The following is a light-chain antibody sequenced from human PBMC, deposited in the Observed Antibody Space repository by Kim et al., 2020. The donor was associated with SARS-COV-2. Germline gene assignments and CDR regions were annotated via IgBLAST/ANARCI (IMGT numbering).Light chain of an antibody. Sequence: DIQMTQSPSTLSASVGDRVTITCRASQSVSTWLAWYQQKPGKAPKLLICEASSLKSGVPSRFSGSGSGTEFTLTISSLQPDDFATYYCQQYDSYGTFGQGTKVDIK. CDR1: QSVSTW. J-gene: IGKJ1*01. CDR2: EAS. V-gene: IGKV1-5*03. CDR3: QQYDSYGT.